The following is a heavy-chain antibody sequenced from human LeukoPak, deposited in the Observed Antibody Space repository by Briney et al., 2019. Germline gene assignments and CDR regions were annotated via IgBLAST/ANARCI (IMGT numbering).Heavy chain of an antibody. CDR3: ARGLGCTITSCYTVPS. CDR2: IITMFGTA. J-gene: IGHJ5*02. V-gene: IGHV1-69*13. D-gene: IGHD2-2*02. CDR1: GGTFSSYA. Sequence: SVKVSCKASGGTFSSYAISWVRHAPGQGLEWMGGIITMFGTANYAQKFQGRVTITADESTSTAYMELSSLRSEDTAVYYCARGLGCTITSCYTVPSWGQGTLVTVSS.